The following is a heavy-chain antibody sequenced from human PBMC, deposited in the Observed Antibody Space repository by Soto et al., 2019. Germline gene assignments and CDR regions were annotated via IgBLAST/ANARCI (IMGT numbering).Heavy chain of an antibody. D-gene: IGHD2-15*01. V-gene: IGHV1-2*02. CDR3: ARADCSGGSCQWSGMDV. Sequence: GASVKVSCKASGYTFTGYFMHWVRQAPGQGLEWMGWMNPNSGGTNYAQKFQGRVTMTRDTSISTAYMEMSRLRSDDTAVYYCARADCSGGSCQWSGMDVWGQGTTVTVSS. CDR1: GYTFTGYF. J-gene: IGHJ6*02. CDR2: MNPNSGGT.